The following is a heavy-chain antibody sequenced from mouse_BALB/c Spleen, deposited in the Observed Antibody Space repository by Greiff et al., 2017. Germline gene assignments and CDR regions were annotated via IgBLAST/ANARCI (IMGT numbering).Heavy chain of an antibody. J-gene: IGHJ2*01. CDR3: ARDYDRSDY. CDR1: GYSFTGYY. V-gene: IGHV1-31*01. Sequence: EVQLQQSGPELVKPGASVKISCKASGYSFTGYYMHWVKQSHVKSLEWIGRINPYNGATSYNQNFKDKASLTVDKSSSTAYMELHSLTSEDSAVYYCARDYDRSDYWGQGTTLTVSS. CDR2: INPYNGAT. D-gene: IGHD2-14*01.